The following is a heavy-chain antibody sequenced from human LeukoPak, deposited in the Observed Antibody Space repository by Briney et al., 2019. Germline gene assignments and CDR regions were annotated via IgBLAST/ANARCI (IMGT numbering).Heavy chain of an antibody. V-gene: IGHV3-23*01. D-gene: IGHD3-22*01. CDR3: AKGGKPPNSSGYYSTEVAQDY. CDR2: ISGSGGST. J-gene: IGHJ4*02. CDR1: GFTFSSYW. Sequence: PGGSLRLSCAASGFTFSSYWMSWVRQAPGKGLEWVSAISGSGGSTYYADSVKGRFTISRDNSKNTLYLQMNSLRAEDTAVYYCAKGGKPPNSSGYYSTEVAQDYWGQGTLVTVSS.